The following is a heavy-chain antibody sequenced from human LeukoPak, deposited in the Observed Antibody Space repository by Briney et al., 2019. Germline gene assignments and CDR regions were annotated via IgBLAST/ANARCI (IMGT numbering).Heavy chain of an antibody. CDR2: ISSSSSYI. D-gene: IGHD4-17*01. V-gene: IGHV3-21*01. J-gene: IGHJ4*02. CDR3: ARGIYGDPSDY. Sequence: GGSLRLSCAASGFTFSSYSMNWVRQAPGKGLEWVSSISSSSSYIYYADSVKGRFTISRDNAKNSLYLQMNRLRAEDTAVYYCARGIYGDPSDYWGQGTLVTVSS. CDR1: GFTFSSYS.